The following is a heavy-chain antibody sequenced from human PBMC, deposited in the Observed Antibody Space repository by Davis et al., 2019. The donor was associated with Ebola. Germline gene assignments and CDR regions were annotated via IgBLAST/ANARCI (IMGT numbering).Heavy chain of an antibody. CDR1: GYSFTSYW. V-gene: IGHV5-10-1*01. CDR2: IDPSDSYT. J-gene: IGHJ6*02. CDR3: ARHVKDIVVVPAAIGYYYGMDV. Sequence: GESLKISCKGSGYSFTSYWISWVRQMPGKGLEWMGRIDPSDSYTNYSPSFQGHVTISVDKSISTAYLQWSSLKASDTAMYYCARHVKDIVVVPAAIGYYYGMDVWGQGTTVTVSS. D-gene: IGHD2-2*02.